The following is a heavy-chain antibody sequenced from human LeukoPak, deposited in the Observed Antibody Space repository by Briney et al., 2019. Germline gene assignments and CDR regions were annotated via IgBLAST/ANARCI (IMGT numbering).Heavy chain of an antibody. D-gene: IGHD2-21*01. V-gene: IGHV3-53*01. CDR3: AKAPVTSCRGAYCYPFDY. J-gene: IGHJ4*02. CDR2: IYSGGST. CDR1: GFTVSSNF. Sequence: GGSLRLSCAASGFTVSSNFLSWVRQAPGKGLEWVSLIYSGGSTDYTDSVKGRFTISRDNSKNTLYLQMNSLRAEDAAVYYCAKAPVTSCRGAYCYPFDYWGQGTLVTVSS.